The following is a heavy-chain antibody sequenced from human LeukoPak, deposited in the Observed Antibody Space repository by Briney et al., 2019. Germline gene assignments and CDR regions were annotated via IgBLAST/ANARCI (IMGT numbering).Heavy chain of an antibody. CDR3: ARDMNRGYYYGMDV. CDR2: ISSSSSYI. CDR1: GFTFSSYS. V-gene: IGHV3-21*01. D-gene: IGHD1/OR15-1a*01. J-gene: IGHJ6*02. Sequence: GGSLRLSCAASGFTFSSYSMNWVRQAPGKGLEWVSSISSSSSYIYYADSVKGRFTISRDSAKNSLYLQMNSLRAEDTAVYYCARDMNRGYYYGMDVWGQGTTVTVSS.